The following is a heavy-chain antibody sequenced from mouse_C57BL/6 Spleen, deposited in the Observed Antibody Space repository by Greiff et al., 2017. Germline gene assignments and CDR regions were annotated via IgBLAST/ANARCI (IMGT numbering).Heavy chain of an antibody. CDR1: GFTFSDFY. CDR2: SRNKANDYTT. D-gene: IGHD2-4*01. Sequence: EVKVVESGGGLLQSGRSLRLSCVTSGFTFSDFYMEWVRQAPGKGLEWIAASRNKANDYTTEYSASVKGRFIVSRDTSQSILYLQMNALRAEDTAIYYCARDYDYAMDYWGQGTSVTVSS. J-gene: IGHJ4*01. V-gene: IGHV7-1*01. CDR3: ARDYDYAMDY.